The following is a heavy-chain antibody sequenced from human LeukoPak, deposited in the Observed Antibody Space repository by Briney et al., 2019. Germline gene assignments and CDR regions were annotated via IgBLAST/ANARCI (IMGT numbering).Heavy chain of an antibody. V-gene: IGHV1-69*13. D-gene: IGHD6-19*01. CDR3: ARDVGNRAVAVTNTRFDP. J-gene: IGHJ5*02. Sequence: ASVKVSCKASGGTFSSYAISWVRQAPGQGLEGMGGIIPIFGTANYAQKFQGRVTITADESTSTAYMELSSLRSEDTAVYYCARDVGNRAVAVTNTRFDPWGQGTLVTVSS. CDR2: IIPIFGTA. CDR1: GGTFSSYA.